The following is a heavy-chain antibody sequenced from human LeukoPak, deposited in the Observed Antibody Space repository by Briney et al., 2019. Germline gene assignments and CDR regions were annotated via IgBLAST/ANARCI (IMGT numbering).Heavy chain of an antibody. D-gene: IGHD2-15*01. CDR3: ARGFRNAYCSGGSCYRGSWFDP. V-gene: IGHV4-39*01. CDR1: GGSISSSSYY. CDR2: IDYSGST. J-gene: IGHJ5*02. Sequence: TSETLSLTCTVSGGSISSSSYYWGWIRQPPGKGLEWSGSIDYSGSTYYNPSLKSRVTISVDTSKNQFSLKLSSVTAADTAVYYCARGFRNAYCSGGSCYRGSWFDPWGQGTLVTVSS.